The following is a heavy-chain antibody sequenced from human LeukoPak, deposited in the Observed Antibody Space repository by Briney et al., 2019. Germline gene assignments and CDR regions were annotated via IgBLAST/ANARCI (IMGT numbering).Heavy chain of an antibody. CDR2: IIPIFGTA. CDR3: AGGCYSSSAPCG. J-gene: IGHJ4*02. Sequence: ASVKVSCKASGGTFSSYAISWVRHAPGQGLEWMGGIIPIFGTANYAQKFQGRVTITADESTSTAYMELSSLRSEDTAVYYCAGGCYSSSAPCGWGQGTLVTVSS. D-gene: IGHD6-6*01. CDR1: GGTFSSYA. V-gene: IGHV1-69*13.